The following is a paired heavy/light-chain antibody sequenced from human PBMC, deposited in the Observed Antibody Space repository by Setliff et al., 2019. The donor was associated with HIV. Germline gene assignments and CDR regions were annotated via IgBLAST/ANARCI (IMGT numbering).Light chain of an antibody. V-gene: IGLV2-23*01. CDR2: EGN. J-gene: IGLJ1*01. CDR1: SSNVGNYNL. Sequence: QSALTQPASVSGSPGQSITLSCTGTSSNVGNYNLVSWYQQYPGKAPKLIIYEGNKRPSGVSNRFSGSKSGNTASLTISGLQAEDEADFYCCSFAGSSTYVFGTGTTVTVL. CDR3: CSFAGSSTYV.
Heavy chain of an antibody. CDR3: ARVKMMTAEGFGI. J-gene: IGHJ3*02. Sequence: QVQLVQSGAEVKTPGASVKVSCKASGFSLSSYYIHWVRQAPGQGLEWMGIINPSGDSKTYAQSFQGRVTMTRDMSTSTVYMEVRSLTSEDTAVYYCARVKMMTAEGFGIWGQGTMVTVSP. D-gene: IGHD2-21*02. V-gene: IGHV1-46*01. CDR2: INPSGDSK. CDR1: GFSLSSYY.